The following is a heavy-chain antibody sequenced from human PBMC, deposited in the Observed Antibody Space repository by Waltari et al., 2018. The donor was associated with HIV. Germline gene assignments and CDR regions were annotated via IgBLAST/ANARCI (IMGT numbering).Heavy chain of an antibody. Sequence: EVQLVESGGDLVQPGGSLRLSCAVSGFTFSNYWMNWVRQVPGKGLEWVANINEDGSDKNYVDSVKGRVTISRDNAKSSLYLQMDSLRAEDTALYFCLNGNNPHYWGQGTRVIVSS. CDR1: GFTFSNYW. CDR3: LNGNNPHY. CDR2: INEDGSDK. J-gene: IGHJ4*02. V-gene: IGHV3-7*01. D-gene: IGHD1-1*01.